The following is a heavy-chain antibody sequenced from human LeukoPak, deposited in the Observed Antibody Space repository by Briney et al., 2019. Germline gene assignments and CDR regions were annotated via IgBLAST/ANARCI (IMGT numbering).Heavy chain of an antibody. CDR1: GFTVSTNY. J-gene: IGHJ3*02. CDR3: ARVQGETLPTNAFDI. Sequence: XGGSLRLSCAASGFTVSTNYLSWVRQAPGKGLEWVSFIYSGGSTFYADSVKGRFTISRDNSKNTLYLQMNSLRAEDTAVYYCARVQGETLPTNAFDIWGQGTMVTVSS. CDR2: IYSGGST. D-gene: IGHD5-12*01. V-gene: IGHV3-66*01.